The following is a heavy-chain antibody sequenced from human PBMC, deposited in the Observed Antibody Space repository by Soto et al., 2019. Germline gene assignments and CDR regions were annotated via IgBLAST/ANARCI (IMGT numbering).Heavy chain of an antibody. CDR3: ARDVRVGANMDAYEM. Sequence: QAQLVQSGGEVKKPGASVKVSCKASGYSFTSFGISWVRRAPGQGPEWMAWISTYNGKTNYAQNFQGRVPLRTDTSTSTASRELRSLTSDDTAVYYCARDVRVGANMDAYEMWGQGTMVTVSS. CDR2: ISTYNGKT. V-gene: IGHV1-18*01. CDR1: GYSFTSFG. J-gene: IGHJ3*02. D-gene: IGHD1-26*01.